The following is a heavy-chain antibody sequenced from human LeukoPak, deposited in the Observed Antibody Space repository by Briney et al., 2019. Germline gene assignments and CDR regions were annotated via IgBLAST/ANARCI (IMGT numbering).Heavy chain of an antibody. Sequence: PSETLSLTCTVSGGSISSSSYYWGWIRQPPGKGLEWIGSIYYSGSTYYNPSLKSRVTISVDTSKNQFSLKLSSVTAADTAVYYCAREAPGSRLGIDYWGQGTLVTVSS. D-gene: IGHD7-27*01. CDR3: AREAPGSRLGIDY. V-gene: IGHV4-39*02. J-gene: IGHJ4*02. CDR2: IYYSGST. CDR1: GGSISSSSYY.